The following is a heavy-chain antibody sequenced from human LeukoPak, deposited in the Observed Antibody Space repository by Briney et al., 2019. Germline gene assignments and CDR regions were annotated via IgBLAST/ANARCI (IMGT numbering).Heavy chain of an antibody. J-gene: IGHJ4*02. V-gene: IGHV4-34*01. Sequence: PSETLSLTCAVYGGSFSGYYWSWIRQPPGKGLEWIGEINHSGSTNYNPSLKSRVTISVDTSKNQLSLKLSSVTAADTAVYYCASMFVDLQSRHAFDYWGQGTLVTVSS. CDR2: INHSGST. CDR1: GGSFSGYY. D-gene: IGHD4-11*01. CDR3: ASMFVDLQSRHAFDY.